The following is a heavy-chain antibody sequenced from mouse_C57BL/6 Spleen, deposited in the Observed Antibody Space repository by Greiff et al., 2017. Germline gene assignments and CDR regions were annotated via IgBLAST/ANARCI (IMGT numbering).Heavy chain of an antibody. J-gene: IGHJ2*01. V-gene: IGHV5-17*01. Sequence: DVMLVESGGGLVKPGGSLKLSCAASGFTFSDYGMHWVRQAPEKGLEWVAYISSGSSTIYYADTVKGRFTISRDNAKNTLFLQMTSLRSEDTAMYYCARPGVDYFDYWGQGTTLTVSS. CDR1: GFTFSDYG. CDR3: ARPGVDYFDY. CDR2: ISSGSSTI.